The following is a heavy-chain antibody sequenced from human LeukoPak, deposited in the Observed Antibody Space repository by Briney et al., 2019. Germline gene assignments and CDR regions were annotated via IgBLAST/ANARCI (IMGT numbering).Heavy chain of an antibody. CDR2: ISGSGGST. D-gene: IGHD6-13*01. Sequence: PGGSLRLSCAASGFTFSSYAMSWVRQAPGKGLEWVSAISGSGGSTYYADSVKGRFTISRDNAKNSLYLQMISLRAEDTAVYYCARDRAVAAAGTGLLGYWGQGTLVTVSS. V-gene: IGHV3-23*01. J-gene: IGHJ4*02. CDR1: GFTFSSYA. CDR3: ARDRAVAAAGTGLLGY.